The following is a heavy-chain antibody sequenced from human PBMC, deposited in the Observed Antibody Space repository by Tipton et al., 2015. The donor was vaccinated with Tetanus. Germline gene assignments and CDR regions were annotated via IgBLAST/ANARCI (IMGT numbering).Heavy chain of an antibody. V-gene: IGHV5-51*01. Sequence: VQLVQSGAEVKKPGESLKISCKVSGHNSRSYWVSWVRQMPGKGLEWMGIIYPGESDTRYSPSFQGQVTISADKSITTAYLQWSSLKASDTAIYYCARLHLRTFASSSGYWGHGTMVTVSS. CDR2: IYPGESDT. CDR1: GHNSRSYW. CDR3: ARLHLRTFASSSGY. J-gene: IGHJ1*01. D-gene: IGHD6-6*01.